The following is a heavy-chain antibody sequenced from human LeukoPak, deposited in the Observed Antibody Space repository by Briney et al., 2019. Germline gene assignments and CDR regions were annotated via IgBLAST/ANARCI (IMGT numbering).Heavy chain of an antibody. CDR2: IYYSGST. J-gene: IGHJ4*02. CDR1: GGSISSYY. V-gene: IGHV4-59*01. D-gene: IGHD2-2*02. Sequence: SETLSLTCTVSGGSISSYYWSWIRQPPGKGLEWIGYIYYSGSTNYNPSLKSRVTISVDTSKNQFSLKLSSVTAADTAVYYCARGRGYCSSTSCYTAFDYWGQGTLVTVSS. CDR3: ARGRGYCSSTSCYTAFDY.